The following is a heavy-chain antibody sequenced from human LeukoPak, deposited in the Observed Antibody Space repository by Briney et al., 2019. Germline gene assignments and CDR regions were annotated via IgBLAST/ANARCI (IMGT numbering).Heavy chain of an antibody. Sequence: PSETLSLTCTVSGGSISSSSYFWGWIRQPPGKGLEWIVSIYYSVSTYYNPSLKSRVTISADTSKNQFSLKLSSVTAADTAVYYCARLGLYSSGVADFWGQGTLVTVSS. CDR2: IYYSVST. CDR3: ARLGLYSSGVADF. CDR1: GGSISSSSYF. D-gene: IGHD6-25*01. V-gene: IGHV4-39*01. J-gene: IGHJ4*02.